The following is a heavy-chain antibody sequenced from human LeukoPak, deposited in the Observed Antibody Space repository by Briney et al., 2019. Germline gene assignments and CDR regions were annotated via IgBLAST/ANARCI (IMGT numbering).Heavy chain of an antibody. Sequence: GGSLRLSCAESGVTFRSSAMKSVRQAPGKGLEWVAFIRYDGSNKNYADSVKGRFTISRDNSKNTLYLQMNSLRAEYTAVYYCAKVEGASTGAVDYWGQGTLVTVSS. D-gene: IGHD1-26*01. CDR2: IRYDGSNK. J-gene: IGHJ4*02. CDR3: AKVEGASTGAVDY. CDR1: GVTFRSSA. V-gene: IGHV3-30*02.